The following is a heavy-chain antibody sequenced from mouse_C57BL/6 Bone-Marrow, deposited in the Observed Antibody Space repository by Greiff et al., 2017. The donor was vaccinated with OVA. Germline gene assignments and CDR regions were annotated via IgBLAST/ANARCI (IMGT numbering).Heavy chain of an antibody. CDR2: ISSGSSSI. J-gene: IGHJ3*01. V-gene: IGHV5-17*01. Sequence: EVQLVESGGGLVKPGGSLKLSCAASGFTFSDYGMHWVRQAPEKGLEWVAYISSGSSSIYYEDKVKGRSTLSRDNAKNTLFLQITSLRSEDTAMYYCAKLFWFAYWGQGTLVSVSA. CDR3: AKLFWFAY. CDR1: GFTFSDYG.